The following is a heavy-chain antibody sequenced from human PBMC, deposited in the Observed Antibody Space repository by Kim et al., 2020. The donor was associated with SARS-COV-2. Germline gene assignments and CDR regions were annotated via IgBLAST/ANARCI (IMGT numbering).Heavy chain of an antibody. J-gene: IGHJ4*02. CDR2: INAGNGNT. D-gene: IGHD3-3*01. CDR3: ARIQIWSGYYWP. CDR1: GYTFTSYA. V-gene: IGHV1-3*01. Sequence: ASVKVSCKASGYTFTSYAMHWVRQAPGQRLEWMGWINAGNGNTKYSQKFQGRVTITRDTSASTAYMELSSLRSEDTAVYYCARIQIWSGYYWPWGQGTLVTVSS.